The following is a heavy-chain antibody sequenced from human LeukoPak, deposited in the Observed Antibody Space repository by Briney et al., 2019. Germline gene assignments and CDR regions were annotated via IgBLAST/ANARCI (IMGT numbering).Heavy chain of an antibody. CDR2: ISYDGSNK. CDR3: ARGFSSDYNRDY. D-gene: IGHD3-10*01. CDR1: GFTFSSYA. V-gene: IGHV3-30*04. Sequence: GGSLRLSCAASGFTFSSYAMHWVRQAPGKGLEWVAVISYDGSNKYYADSVKGRFTISRDNAKNSLYLQMNSLRAEDSAVYYCARGFSSDYNRDYWGQGTLVTVSS. J-gene: IGHJ4*02.